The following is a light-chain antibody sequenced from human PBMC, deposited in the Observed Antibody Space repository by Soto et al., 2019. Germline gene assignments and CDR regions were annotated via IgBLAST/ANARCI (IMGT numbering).Light chain of an antibody. V-gene: IGKV3-15*01. CDR3: QQYNNWPGT. CDR1: QSVSSN. Sequence: EIVMTQSPATLSVSPGERATLSCRASQSVSSNLAWYQQKPGQAPRPLIYGASTRATGIPARFSGSGSGTEFTLTISSLQSEDFVVYYCQQYNNWPGTFGQGTRLEI. CDR2: GAS. J-gene: IGKJ5*01.